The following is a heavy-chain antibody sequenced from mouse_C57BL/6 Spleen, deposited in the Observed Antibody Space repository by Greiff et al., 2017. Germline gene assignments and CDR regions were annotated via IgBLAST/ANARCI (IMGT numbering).Heavy chain of an antibody. Sequence: QVQLQQSGAELVRPGASVTLSCKASGYTFTDYEMHWVKQTPVHGLEWIGAIDPETGGTAYNQKFKGKTILTADKSSSTAYMELRSLTSEDSAVYYCTTGVADYYYAMDYWGQGTSVTVSS. J-gene: IGHJ4*01. CDR2: IDPETGGT. CDR1: GYTFTDYE. D-gene: IGHD1-1*01. CDR3: TTGVADYYYAMDY. V-gene: IGHV1-15*01.